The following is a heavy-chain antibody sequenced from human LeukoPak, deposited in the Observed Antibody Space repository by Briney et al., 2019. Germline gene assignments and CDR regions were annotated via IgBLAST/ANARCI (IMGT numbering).Heavy chain of an antibody. Sequence: KTSETLSLTCTVSGGSISSGSYYWSWIRQPAGKGLEWIGRIYTSGSTNYNPSLKSRVTISVDTSKNQFSLKLSSVTAADTAVYYCASSNYDFPFDPWGQGTLVTVSS. CDR3: ASSNYDFPFDP. CDR1: GGSISSGSYY. D-gene: IGHD3/OR15-3a*01. V-gene: IGHV4-61*02. J-gene: IGHJ5*02. CDR2: IYTSGST.